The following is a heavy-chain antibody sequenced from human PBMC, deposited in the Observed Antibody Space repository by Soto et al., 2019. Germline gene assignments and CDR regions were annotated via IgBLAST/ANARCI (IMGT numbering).Heavy chain of an antibody. V-gene: IGHV4-4*02. CDR3: ATGSRVVVPGRRRGMDV. Sequence: SENLSLTFAVSGGSISSSNWWSWVRQPPGKGLECIVEIYHSGSTNYNPSLKSRVTISVDKSKNQFSLKLSSVTAADTAVYYCATGSRVVVPGRRRGMDVRGQGTTVTVSS. D-gene: IGHD2-2*01. CDR2: IYHSGST. CDR1: GGSISSSNW. J-gene: IGHJ6*02.